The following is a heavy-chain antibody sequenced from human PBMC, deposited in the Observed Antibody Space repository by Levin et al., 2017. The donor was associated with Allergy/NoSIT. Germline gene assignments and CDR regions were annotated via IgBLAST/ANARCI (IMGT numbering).Heavy chain of an antibody. D-gene: IGHD3-10*01. Sequence: GGSLRLSCAAPGSTLSSYSMNWVRQAPGKGLEWVSYISSGSSYIYYADLVKGRFTISRDNAKNSLYLQMNSLRAEDTAVYYCARDSDFQHWGQGTLVTVSS. J-gene: IGHJ1*01. CDR2: ISSGSSYI. V-gene: IGHV3-21*01. CDR3: ARDSDFQH. CDR1: GSTLSSYS.